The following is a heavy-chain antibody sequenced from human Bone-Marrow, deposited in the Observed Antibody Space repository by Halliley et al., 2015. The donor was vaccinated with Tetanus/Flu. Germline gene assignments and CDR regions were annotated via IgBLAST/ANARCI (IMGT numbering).Heavy chain of an antibody. CDR3: ARDSRIAVAGYGMDV. V-gene: IGHV1-46*01. D-gene: IGHD6-19*01. CDR2: INPSGGST. J-gene: IGHJ6*02. Sequence: GIINPSGGSTSYAQKFQGRATMTRDTSTSTVYMELSSLRSEDTAVYYCARDSRIAVAGYGMDVWGQGTTVTVSS.